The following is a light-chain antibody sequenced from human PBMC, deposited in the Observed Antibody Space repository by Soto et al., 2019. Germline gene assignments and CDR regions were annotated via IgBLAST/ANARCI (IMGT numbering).Light chain of an antibody. CDR2: EVS. Sequence: QSVLTQPPSASGSPGQSVTITCSGTSSDVGEENYVSWYQQHLGKVPKLILYEVSKRPSGVPDRFSGSRSGNTASLTVSGLQAEDEADYYCSSFAGSPVVFGGGTKVTVL. CDR1: SSDVGEENY. V-gene: IGLV2-8*01. J-gene: IGLJ2*01. CDR3: SSFAGSPVV.